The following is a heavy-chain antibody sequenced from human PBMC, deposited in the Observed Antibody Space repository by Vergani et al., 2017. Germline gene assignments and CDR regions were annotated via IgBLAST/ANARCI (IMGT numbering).Heavy chain of an antibody. CDR2: ISGSGGST. Sequence: EVQLLESGGGLVQPGGSLRLSCAASGFTFSSYAMSWVRQAPGKGLEWVSAISGSGGSTYYADSVKGRFTISRDNSKNTLYLQMNSLRAEDTAVYYCAKXSEEYSSSSDAFDIWGQGTMVTVSS. CDR3: AKXSEEYSSSSDAFDI. V-gene: IGHV3-23*01. D-gene: IGHD6-6*01. CDR1: GFTFSSYA. J-gene: IGHJ3*02.